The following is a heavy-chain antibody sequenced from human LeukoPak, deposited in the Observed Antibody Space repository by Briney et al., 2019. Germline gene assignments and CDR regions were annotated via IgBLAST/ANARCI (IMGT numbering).Heavy chain of an antibody. D-gene: IGHD6-13*01. V-gene: IGHV1-69*05. J-gene: IGHJ6*03. CDR1: GGTFSSYA. Sequence: ASVKVSCKASGGTFSSYAISWVRQAPGQGLEWMGGIIPIFGTANYAQKLQGRVTMTTDTSTSTAYMELRSLRSDDTAVYYCARVIAAAGRGYYYYYYMDVWGKGTTVTVSS. CDR2: IIPIFGTA. CDR3: ARVIAAAGRGYYYYYYMDV.